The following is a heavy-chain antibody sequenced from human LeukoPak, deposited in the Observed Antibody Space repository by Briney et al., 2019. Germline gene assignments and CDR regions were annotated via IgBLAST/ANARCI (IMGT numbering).Heavy chain of an antibody. Sequence: PGGSLRLSCAASGFIFSTYWMSWVRQAPGKGLEWVANIKQDGSEKYYVDSVKGRFTISRDNAKNSLYLQMNSLRAEDTALYYCARESPVAEEAFDIWGQGTMVTVSS. V-gene: IGHV3-7*01. D-gene: IGHD2-15*01. CDR3: ARESPVAEEAFDI. CDR2: IKQDGSEK. CDR1: GFIFSTYW. J-gene: IGHJ3*02.